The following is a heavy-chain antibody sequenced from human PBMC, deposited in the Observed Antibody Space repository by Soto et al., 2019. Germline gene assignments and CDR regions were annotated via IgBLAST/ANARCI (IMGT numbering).Heavy chain of an antibody. CDR1: GGTFSSYA. Sequence: ASVKVSCKASGGTFSSYAISWVRQAPGQGLEWMGGIIPIFGTANYAQKFQGRVTITADKSTSTAHMELSSLRSEDTAVYYCARVTVSMVRGAYYYYGMDVWGQGTTVTVSS. V-gene: IGHV1-69*06. CDR3: ARVTVSMVRGAYYYYGMDV. CDR2: IIPIFGTA. D-gene: IGHD3-10*01. J-gene: IGHJ6*02.